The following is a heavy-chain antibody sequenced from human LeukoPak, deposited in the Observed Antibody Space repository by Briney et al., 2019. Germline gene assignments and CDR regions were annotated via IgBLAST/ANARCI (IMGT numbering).Heavy chain of an antibody. CDR2: IRSKAYGATT. J-gene: IGHJ6*03. V-gene: IGHV3-49*04. CDR3: TRGIVAPNSGYYYYMDV. CDR1: GFTLGDYA. D-gene: IGHD5-12*01. Sequence: PGRSLRLSCTASGFTLGDYAMSWVRQAPGKGLEWVGFIRSKAYGATTEYAASVKGRFTISRDDSKSIAYLQMTSLKTEDTAVYYCTRGIVAPNSGYYYYMDVWGKGTPVTVSS.